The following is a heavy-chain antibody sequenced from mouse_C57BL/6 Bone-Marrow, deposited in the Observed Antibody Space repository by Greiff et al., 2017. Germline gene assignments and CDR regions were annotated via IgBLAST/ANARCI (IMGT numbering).Heavy chain of an antibody. CDR3: ARVGLLRSSYAMDY. Sequence: QVQLQQSGPELVKPGASVKISCKASGYSFTSYYIHWVKQRPGQGLEWIGWIYPGSGNTKYNEKFKGKATLTADTSASTAYMQLSSLTSEDSAVYYCARVGLLRSSYAMDYWGQGTSGTVSA. V-gene: IGHV1-66*01. J-gene: IGHJ4*01. CDR2: IYPGSGNT. D-gene: IGHD1-1*01. CDR1: GYSFTSYY.